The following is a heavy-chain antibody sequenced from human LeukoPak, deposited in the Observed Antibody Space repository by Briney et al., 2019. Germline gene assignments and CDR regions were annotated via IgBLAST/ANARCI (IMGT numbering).Heavy chain of an antibody. CDR3: AKGYDFWSGYYLVGNDY. CDR1: GFTFSNYA. J-gene: IGHJ4*02. D-gene: IGHD3-3*01. Sequence: PGGSLRLSCAASGFTFSNYAMSWVRQAPGKGLEWVSAISGSGGSTYYADSVKGRFTISRDNSKNTLYLQMNSLRAEDTAVYYCAKGYDFWSGYYLVGNDYWGQGTLVTVSS. V-gene: IGHV3-23*01. CDR2: ISGSGGST.